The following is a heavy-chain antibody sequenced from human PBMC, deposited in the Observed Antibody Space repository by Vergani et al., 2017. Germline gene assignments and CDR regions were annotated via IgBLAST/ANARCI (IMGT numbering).Heavy chain of an antibody. CDR3: ARAGEVLRYFDWLFTYGMDV. J-gene: IGHJ6*02. Sequence: QVQLVQSGAEVKKPGASVKVSCKASGYTFTSYGISWVRQAPGQGLEWMGWISAYNGNTNYAQKLQGRVTMTTDTSTSTAYMELRSLRSDDTAVYYCARAGEVLRYFDWLFTYGMDVWGQGTTVTGSS. D-gene: IGHD3-9*01. CDR1: GYTFTSYG. V-gene: IGHV1-18*04. CDR2: ISAYNGNT.